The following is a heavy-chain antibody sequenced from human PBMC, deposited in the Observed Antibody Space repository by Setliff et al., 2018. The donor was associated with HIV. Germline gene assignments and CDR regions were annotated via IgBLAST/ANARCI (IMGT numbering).Heavy chain of an antibody. D-gene: IGHD6-13*01. V-gene: IGHV3-33*01. CDR3: AIIAAGNGFDI. J-gene: IGHJ3*02. CDR1: GFNVSSHG. CDR2: VWYDGSKN. Sequence: PGESLTISCLATGFNVSSHGMHWVRQAPGKGLEWVAVVWYDGSKNYYIDSVKGRFTIFREISKNTLYLQMNRLRIEDTALYYCAIIAAGNGFDIWGRGTMVTVSS.